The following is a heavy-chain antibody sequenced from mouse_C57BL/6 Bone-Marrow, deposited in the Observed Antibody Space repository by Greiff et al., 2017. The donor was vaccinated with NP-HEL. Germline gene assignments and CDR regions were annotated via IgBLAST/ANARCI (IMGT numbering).Heavy chain of an antibody. CDR3: ARPYDYDVAWFAY. CDR2: IYPGDGAT. V-gene: IGHV1-82*01. CDR1: GYAFSSSW. D-gene: IGHD2-4*01. J-gene: IGHJ3*01. Sequence: VQLQQSGPELVKPGASVKISCKASGYAFSSSWMNWVTQRPGQGLEWIGRIYPGDGATNYTGKFKGKATLTADNSSSTAYMQLSSLTSEDSAVYFCARPYDYDVAWFAYWGQGTLVTVSA.